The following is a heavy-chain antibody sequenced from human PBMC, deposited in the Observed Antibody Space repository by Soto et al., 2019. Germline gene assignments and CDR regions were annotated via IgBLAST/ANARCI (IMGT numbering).Heavy chain of an antibody. D-gene: IGHD3-16*02. V-gene: IGHV3-48*01. CDR1: GFTFSSYS. J-gene: IGHJ4*02. Sequence: EVQLVESGGGLVQPGGSLRLSCAASGFTFSSYSMNWVRQAPGKGLEWVSYISSSSSTIYYADSVKGRFTISRDNAKNSLYLQMNSLRAEDTAVYYCARDLSPLFDYWGQGTLVTVSS. CDR2: ISSSSSTI. CDR3: ARDLSPLFDY.